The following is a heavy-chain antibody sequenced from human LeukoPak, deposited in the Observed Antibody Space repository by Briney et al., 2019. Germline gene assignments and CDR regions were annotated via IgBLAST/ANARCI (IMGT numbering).Heavy chain of an antibody. CDR1: GYSISSGYY. D-gene: IGHD1-26*01. CDR2: INHSGST. V-gene: IGHV4-38-2*02. J-gene: IGHJ4*01. CDR3: AKSGGYGLIDY. Sequence: SETLSLTCTVSGYSISSGYYWGWIRQPPGKGLEWIGEINHSGSTNYNPSLKSRVTISIDTSKNQVSLNLTSMTAADTAVYYCAKSGGYGLIDYWGQGTLVTVSS.